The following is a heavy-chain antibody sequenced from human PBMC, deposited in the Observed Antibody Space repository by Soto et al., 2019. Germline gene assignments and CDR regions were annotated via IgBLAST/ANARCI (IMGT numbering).Heavy chain of an antibody. Sequence: ASVKVSCKASGYTFTSYDINWVRQATGQGLEWMGWMNPNSGNTGYTQKFQGRVTMTRNTSISTAYMELSGLRSEDTAVYYCARVRQLVGYFYYYMDVWGKGTTVTVSS. CDR3: ARVRQLVGYFYYYMDV. CDR1: GYTFTSYD. CDR2: MNPNSGNT. J-gene: IGHJ6*03. D-gene: IGHD6-6*01. V-gene: IGHV1-8*01.